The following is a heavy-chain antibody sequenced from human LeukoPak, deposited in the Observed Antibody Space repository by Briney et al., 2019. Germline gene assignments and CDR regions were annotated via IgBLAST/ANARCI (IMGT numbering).Heavy chain of an antibody. CDR2: ITSSSSYI. CDR3: ARDPYSGSYYYMDV. Sequence: GGSLRLSCAASGFTFSSYSMNWVRQAPGKGPEWVSSITSSSSYIYYADSVKGRFTISRDNAKNSLYLQMDSLRVKDTAVYYCARDPYSGSYYYMDVWGKGTTVTISS. J-gene: IGHJ6*03. CDR1: GFTFSSYS. V-gene: IGHV3-21*06. D-gene: IGHD1-26*01.